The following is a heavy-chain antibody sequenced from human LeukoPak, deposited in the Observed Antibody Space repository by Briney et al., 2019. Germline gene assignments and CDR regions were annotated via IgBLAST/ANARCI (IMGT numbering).Heavy chain of an antibody. J-gene: IGHJ4*02. CDR1: GFTFSSYA. D-gene: IGHD3-10*01. CDR3: RPMVRGVIPTYYFDY. V-gene: IGHV3-23*01. CDR2: ISGSGGST. Sequence: GGSLRLSCAASGFTFSSYAMSWVRQAPGKGLEWVSAISGSGGSTYYADSVKGRFTISRDNSKNTLYLQMNSLRAEDTAVYYCRPMVRGVIPTYYFDYWGQGTLVTVSS.